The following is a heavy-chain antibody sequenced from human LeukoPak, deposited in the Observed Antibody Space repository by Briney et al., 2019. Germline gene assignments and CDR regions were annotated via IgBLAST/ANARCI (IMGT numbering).Heavy chain of an antibody. D-gene: IGHD1-26*01. CDR3: AREVVGAALGAFDI. CDR1: GFTFSSYD. J-gene: IGHJ3*02. Sequence: GGSLRLSCAASGFTFSSYDMHWVRQVTGKGLEWVSAIGTAGDTYYPGSVKGRFTISRENAKNSLYLQMNSLRAGGTAVYYCAREVVGAALGAFDIWGQGTMVTVSS. V-gene: IGHV3-13*01. CDR2: IGTAGDT.